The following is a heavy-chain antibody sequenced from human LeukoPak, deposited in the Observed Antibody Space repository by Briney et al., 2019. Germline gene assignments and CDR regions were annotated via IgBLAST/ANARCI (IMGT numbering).Heavy chain of an antibody. CDR2: IFYSGST. CDR1: GASISSSSYS. Sequence: KTSETLSLTGTVSGASISSSSYSGGWFRHPPGKGLEGMGGIFYSGSTYYNPSLKRRVTISVDPSKNQFSLKLSSVTAADTAVYYCARHPLTVAGFFGNWFDPWGQGTLVTVSS. V-gene: IGHV4-39*01. J-gene: IGHJ5*02. D-gene: IGHD6-19*01. CDR3: ARHPLTVAGFFGNWFDP.